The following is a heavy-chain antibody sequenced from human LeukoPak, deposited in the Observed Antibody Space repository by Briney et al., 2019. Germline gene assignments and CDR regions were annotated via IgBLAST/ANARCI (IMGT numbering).Heavy chain of an antibody. J-gene: IGHJ3*02. CDR1: GFTFSSYE. V-gene: IGHV3-48*03. Sequence: GGSLRLSCAASGFTFSSYEMNWVRQAPGKGLEWVSYISSSGSTIYYADSVKGRFTISRDNAKNSLYLQMNSLRAEDTAVYYCAREREAHYYDSSEDAFDIWGQGTMVTVSS. CDR3: AREREAHYYDSSEDAFDI. CDR2: ISSSGSTI. D-gene: IGHD3-22*01.